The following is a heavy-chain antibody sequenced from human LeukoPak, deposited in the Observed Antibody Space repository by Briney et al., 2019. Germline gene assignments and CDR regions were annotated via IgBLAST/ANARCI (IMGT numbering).Heavy chain of an antibody. CDR1: GYTFTDYF. J-gene: IGHJ4*02. CDR3: ARGRGAATTVVTATLDDY. V-gene: IGHV1-2*02. D-gene: IGHD4-23*01. Sequence: ASVPVSFTASGYTFTDYFMHWVRQAPGQGLEWMGWINPNSGGTKYAQKFQGRVTMTRDKSITTAYMELSRLTSDDTAVYYCARGRGAATTVVTATLDDYWGQGTLVTVS. CDR2: INPNSGGT.